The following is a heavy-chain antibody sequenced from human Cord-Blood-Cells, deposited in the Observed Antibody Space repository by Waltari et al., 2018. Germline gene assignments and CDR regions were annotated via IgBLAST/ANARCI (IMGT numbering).Heavy chain of an antibody. V-gene: IGHV3-23*01. Sequence: EVQLLESGGGLVQPGGSLRLSCAASGFTFSSYAMSWVRQAPGKGLEWVSAISGSGGSTYYADSVKGRFTISRDNSKNTLYLQMNSLRAEDTAVYYCAKLGSTVTTLYNWFDPWGQGTLVTVSS. J-gene: IGHJ5*02. D-gene: IGHD4-4*01. CDR1: GFTFSSYA. CDR2: ISGSGGST. CDR3: AKLGSTVTTLYNWFDP.